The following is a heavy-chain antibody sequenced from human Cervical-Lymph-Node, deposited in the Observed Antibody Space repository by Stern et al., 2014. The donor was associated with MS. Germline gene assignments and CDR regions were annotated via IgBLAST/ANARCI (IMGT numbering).Heavy chain of an antibody. J-gene: IGHJ4*02. Sequence: VQLVESGPGLVKPSETLSLTCTVSGGSVSGYYWSWIRQAPGKQLEYIGRIYTSGSPDYTPSLKSRVSMSVDTSRNQFSLKLSSVTAADTAVYFCARVLPAPRTIDYWGQGTLVTVSS. D-gene: IGHD2-2*01. CDR3: ARVLPAPRTIDY. V-gene: IGHV4-4*07. CDR2: IYTSGSP. CDR1: GGSVSGYY.